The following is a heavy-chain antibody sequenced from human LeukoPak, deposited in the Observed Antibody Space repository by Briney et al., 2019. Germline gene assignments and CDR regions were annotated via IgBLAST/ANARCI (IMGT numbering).Heavy chain of an antibody. D-gene: IGHD3-10*01. CDR2: IYISGSI. Sequence: SGTLSLTCAVSGGSISSSNWWSWVRQPAGKGLEWIGRIYISGSINYNPSLKSRVTISVDTSKNQFSLRLTSVTAADTAVYYCARDRGSGSNLSPWGQGTPVTVSS. V-gene: IGHV4-4*02. CDR3: ARDRGSGSNLSP. J-gene: IGHJ5*02. CDR1: GGSISSSNW.